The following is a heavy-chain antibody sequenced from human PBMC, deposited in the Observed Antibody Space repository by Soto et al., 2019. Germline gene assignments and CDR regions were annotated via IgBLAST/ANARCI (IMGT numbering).Heavy chain of an antibody. CDR1: GFTFSSYA. CDR3: ARDLERDIVVVTATFDY. D-gene: IGHD2-21*02. J-gene: IGHJ4*02. Sequence: GGSLRLSCAASGFTFSSYAMHWVRQAPGKGLEWVAVISYDGSNKYYADSVKGRFTISRDNSKNTLYLQMNSLRAEDTAVYYCARDLERDIVVVTATFDYWGQGTLVTVSS. V-gene: IGHV3-30-3*01. CDR2: ISYDGSNK.